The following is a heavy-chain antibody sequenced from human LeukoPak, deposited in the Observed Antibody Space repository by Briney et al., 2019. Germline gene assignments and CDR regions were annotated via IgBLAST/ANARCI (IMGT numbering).Heavy chain of an antibody. V-gene: IGHV4-59*02. D-gene: IGHD2/OR15-2a*01. CDR3: ARDLSVNAFDI. CDR2: MHGSGSP. CDR1: GASVRSDH. J-gene: IGHJ3*02. Sequence: PSEALTLTCTVSGASVRSDHWNWIRQPPGKGLEWIAYMHGSGSPNYNPSLASRLTLSVDATENLLSLKLTSVTAADTAVYFCARDLSVNAFDIWGQGTLVTVSS.